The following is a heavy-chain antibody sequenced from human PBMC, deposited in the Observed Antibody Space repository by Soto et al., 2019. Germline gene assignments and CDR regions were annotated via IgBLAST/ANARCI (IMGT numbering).Heavy chain of an antibody. J-gene: IGHJ4*02. D-gene: IGHD2-8*01. V-gene: IGHV3-43*01. CDR2: ISWDGGST. CDR1: GFTFDDYT. CDR3: LMGDCTNGECPGTFDY. Sequence: GGSLILSCAASGFTFDDYTMHWVRQAPGKGLEWVSLISWDGGSTYYADSVKGRFTISRDNSKNSLYLQMNSLRTEDTALYYCLMGDCTNGECPGTFDYWGQGTLVTVSS.